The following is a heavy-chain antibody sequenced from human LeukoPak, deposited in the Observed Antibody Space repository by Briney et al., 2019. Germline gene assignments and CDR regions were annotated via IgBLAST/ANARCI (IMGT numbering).Heavy chain of an antibody. CDR2: ISSTSSYT. D-gene: IGHD1-26*01. V-gene: IGHV3-21*01. Sequence: GGSLRLSCAASGFTFSTCNMNWVRQAPGKGLEWVSSISSTSSYTYYADSVKGRFTISRDNAKSSLYLQMNSLRAEDTAVYYCARGDSGSYSRPFDYWGQGTLVTVSS. CDR3: ARGDSGSYSRPFDY. CDR1: GFTFSTCN. J-gene: IGHJ4*02.